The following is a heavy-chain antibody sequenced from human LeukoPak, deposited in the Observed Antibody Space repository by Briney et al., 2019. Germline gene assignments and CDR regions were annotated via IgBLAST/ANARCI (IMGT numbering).Heavy chain of an antibody. CDR3: ARLGYGSGSYSGNRFDP. CDR1: GGSISSSSYY. CDR2: IYYSGST. V-gene: IGHV4-39*01. D-gene: IGHD3-10*01. Sequence: PETLSLTCTVSGGSISSSSYYWGWIRQPPGKGLEWIGSIYYSGSTYYNPSLKSRVTISVDTSKNQFSLKLSSVTAADTAVYYCARLGYGSGSYSGNRFDPWGQGTLVTVSS. J-gene: IGHJ5*02.